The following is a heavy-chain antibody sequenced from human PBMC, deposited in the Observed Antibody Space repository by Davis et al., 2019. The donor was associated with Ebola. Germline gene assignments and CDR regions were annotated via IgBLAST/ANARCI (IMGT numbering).Heavy chain of an antibody. CDR2: ISNSGST. CDR1: GGSISSYY. CDR3: ARGGLNWNYPNY. Sequence: SETLSLTCTVSGGSISSYYWSWIRQPPGKGLEWIGYISNSGSTNYNPSLKSRVTTSVDTSKNQFSLKLSSVTAADTAVYYCARGGLNWNYPNYWGQGTLVTVSS. V-gene: IGHV4-59*12. D-gene: IGHD1-7*01. J-gene: IGHJ4*02.